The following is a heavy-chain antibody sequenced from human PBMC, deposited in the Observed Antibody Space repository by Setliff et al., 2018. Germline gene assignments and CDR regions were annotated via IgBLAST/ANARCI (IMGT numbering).Heavy chain of an antibody. Sequence: SETLSLTCAVYGGPFSSYYWSWIRQHPGKGLEWIGYIYYSGSTYYNPSPKSRVTISVDTSKNQFSLKLSSVTAADTAVYYCARDPLTTNRRRAFDIWGQGTMVTVSS. CDR1: GGPFSSYY. J-gene: IGHJ3*02. V-gene: IGHV4-31*11. D-gene: IGHD4-17*01. CDR2: IYYSGST. CDR3: ARDPLTTNRRRAFDI.